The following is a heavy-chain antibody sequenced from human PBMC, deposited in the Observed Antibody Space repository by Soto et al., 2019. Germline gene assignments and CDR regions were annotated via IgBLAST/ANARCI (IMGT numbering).Heavy chain of an antibody. Sequence: QVQVVQSGAEVKKPGASVKVSCKTSGYTFTNYHVHWVRQAPGPGLEWMGAINPNGGSTTYAQHLQGRVTMTSDSSTSTVYMEMGSLRSDDSAVYYCALPKNTLGWYNFWGQGTLVTFS. CDR1: GYTFTNYH. CDR2: INPNGGST. CDR3: ALPKNTLGWYNF. D-gene: IGHD6-19*01. J-gene: IGHJ4*02. V-gene: IGHV1-46*01.